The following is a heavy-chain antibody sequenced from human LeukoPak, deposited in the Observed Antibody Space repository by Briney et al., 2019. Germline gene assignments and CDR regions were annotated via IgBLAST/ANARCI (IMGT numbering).Heavy chain of an antibody. J-gene: IGHJ3*02. CDR3: ARAPDYDNSSPNAFDI. CDR2: ISAGNANT. D-gene: IGHD3-22*01. V-gene: IGHV1-3*01. CDR1: GGTFSSYA. Sequence: GSSVKVSCKASGGTFSSYAIHWVRQAPGQRLEWMGWISAGNANTKYSQNFQGRVTITRDTSASTAYMELSSLRSEDTAVFYCARAPDYDNSSPNAFDIWGQGTMVTVSS.